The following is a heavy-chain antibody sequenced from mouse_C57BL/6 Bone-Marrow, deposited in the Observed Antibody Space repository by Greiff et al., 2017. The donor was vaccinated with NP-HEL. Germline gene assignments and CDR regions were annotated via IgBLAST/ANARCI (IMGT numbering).Heavy chain of an antibody. CDR2: ISYDGSN. V-gene: IGHV3-6*01. J-gene: IGHJ3*01. Sequence: EVQLQESGPGLVKPSQSLSLTCSVTGYSITSGYYWNWIRQFPGNKLEWMGYISYDGSNNYNPSLKNRISITRDTSKNQFFLKLNSVTTEDTATYYCANSGFAYWGQGTLVTVSA. CDR3: ANSGFAY. CDR1: GYSITSGYY.